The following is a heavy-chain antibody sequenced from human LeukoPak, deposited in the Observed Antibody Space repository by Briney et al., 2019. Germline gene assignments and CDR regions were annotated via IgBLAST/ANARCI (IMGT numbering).Heavy chain of an antibody. CDR2: IYSGGST. V-gene: IGHV3-53*01. J-gene: IGHJ6*03. CDR1: GFTVSSNY. Sequence: PGGSLRLSCAASGFTVSSNYMSWVRQAPGKGLEWVSVIYSGGSTYYADSVKGRFTISRDNSKNTLYLQMNSLRAEDTAVYYCARGPIIDIVVIPAAADYYHMDVWGKGTTVTVSS. D-gene: IGHD2-2*01. CDR3: ARGPIIDIVVIPAAADYYHMDV.